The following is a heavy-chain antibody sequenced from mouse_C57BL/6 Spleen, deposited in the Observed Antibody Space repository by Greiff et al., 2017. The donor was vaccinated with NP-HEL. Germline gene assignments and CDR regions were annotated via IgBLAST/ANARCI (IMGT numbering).Heavy chain of an antibody. V-gene: IGHV1-69*01. J-gene: IGHJ2*01. D-gene: IGHD1-1*01. CDR2: IDPSDSYT. CDR3: ARSSYYYGSSYNDY. CDR1: GYTFTSYW. Sequence: QVQLQQPGAELVMPGASVKLSCKASGYTFTSYWMHWVKQRPGQGLEWIGEIDPSDSYTNYNQKFKGKSTLTVDKSSSTAYMQLSSRTSEDSAVYYCARSSYYYGSSYNDYWGQGTTLTVSS.